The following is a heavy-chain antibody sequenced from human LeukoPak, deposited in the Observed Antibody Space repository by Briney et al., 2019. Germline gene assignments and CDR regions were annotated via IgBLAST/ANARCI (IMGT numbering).Heavy chain of an antibody. V-gene: IGHV4-39*07. CDR1: GGSISSSSYY. J-gene: IGHJ5*02. CDR2: IYYSGST. D-gene: IGHD5-18*01. Sequence: SETLSLTCTVSGGSISSSSYYWGWLRQPPGKGLEWIGSIYYSGSTYYNPSLKSRVTISVDTSKNQFSLKLSSVTAADTAVYYCARAPGEYSYGYWFDPWGQGTLVTVSS. CDR3: ARAPGEYSYGYWFDP.